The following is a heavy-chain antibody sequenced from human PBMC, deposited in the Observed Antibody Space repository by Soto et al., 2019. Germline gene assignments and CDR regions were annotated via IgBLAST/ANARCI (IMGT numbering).Heavy chain of an antibody. CDR1: GFPFSTYA. CDR2: ITGNGGST. J-gene: IGHJ4*02. V-gene: IGHV3-23*01. Sequence: GGSLRLSCAGSGFPFSTYAMNWVRQPPGEGLEWVSSITGNGGSTYYTDSVKGRFTISRDNSKNTVYLQMDSLRVEDTALYYCAKDSMASYDLLTGFYPDYWGQGTRVTVSS. D-gene: IGHD3-9*01. CDR3: AKDSMASYDLLTGFYPDY.